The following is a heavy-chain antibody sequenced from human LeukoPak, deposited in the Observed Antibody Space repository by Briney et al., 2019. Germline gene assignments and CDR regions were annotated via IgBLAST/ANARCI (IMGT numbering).Heavy chain of an antibody. Sequence: GGSLRLSCATSGFTFTNYAMSWVRQAPGKGLEWVSAISGSASSTYYADSVKGRFTISRDNSKNTLYLQMNRLRAEDTAVYYCAKDPYSSGPYNWFDPWGQGTLVTVSS. CDR1: GFTFTNYA. J-gene: IGHJ5*02. V-gene: IGHV3-23*01. CDR3: AKDPYSSGPYNWFDP. D-gene: IGHD6-19*01. CDR2: ISGSASST.